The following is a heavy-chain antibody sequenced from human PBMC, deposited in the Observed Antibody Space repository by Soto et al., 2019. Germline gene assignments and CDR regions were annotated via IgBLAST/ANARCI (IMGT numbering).Heavy chain of an antibody. J-gene: IGHJ5*02. V-gene: IGHV4-4*07. CDR2: IYTSGST. D-gene: IGHD3-22*01. CDR3: AREINDYYDSSGPNWFDP. Sequence: SETLSLTCTVSGDSISSYYWSWIRQPAGKGLEWIGRIYTSGSTNYNPSLKSRVTMSVDTSKNQFSLKLSSVTAADTAVYYCAREINDYYDSSGPNWFDPWGQGTLVTVSS. CDR1: GDSISSYY.